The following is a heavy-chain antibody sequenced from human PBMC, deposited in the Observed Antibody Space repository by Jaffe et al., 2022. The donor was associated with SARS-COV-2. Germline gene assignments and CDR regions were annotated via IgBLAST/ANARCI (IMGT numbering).Heavy chain of an antibody. CDR2: IYYSGST. CDR1: GGSISSYY. D-gene: IGHD6-13*01. CDR3: ARGGMGMHYYYGMDV. Sequence: QVQLQESGPGLVKPSETLSLTCTVSGGSISSYYWSWIRQPPGKGLEWIGYIYYSGSTNYNPSLKSRVTISVDTSKNQFSLKLSSVTAADTAVYYCARGGMGMHYYYGMDVWGQGTTVTVSS. V-gene: IGHV4-59*01. J-gene: IGHJ6*02.